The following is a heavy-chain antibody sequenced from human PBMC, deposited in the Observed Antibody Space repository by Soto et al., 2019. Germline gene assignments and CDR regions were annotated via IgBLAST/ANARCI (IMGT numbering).Heavy chain of an antibody. CDR2: INAGNGNT. CDR1: GYTFTIYA. Sequence: QVQLVQTGAEEKKPGASVKVSCKASGYTFTIYAMHWVRQAPGQRLEWMGWINAGNGNTKYSQKFQGRVTITRDTSASTADMELSSLRSEDTAVYYCARGYDFWGGMAVWGQGTTVTVSS. CDR3: ARGYDFWGGMAV. D-gene: IGHD3-3*01. V-gene: IGHV1-3*05. J-gene: IGHJ6*02.